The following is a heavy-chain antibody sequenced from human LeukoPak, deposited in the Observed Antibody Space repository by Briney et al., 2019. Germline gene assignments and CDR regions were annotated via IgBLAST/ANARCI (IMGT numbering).Heavy chain of an antibody. J-gene: IGHJ4*02. Sequence: ASVKVSCKASGYTFTGYYMHWVRQAPGQGLEWMGWSNPNSGGTNYAQKFHGRVTMTRDTSISTAYMELSRLRSDDTAVYYCARVPKGRGYDRNLDYWGQGTLVTVSS. CDR3: ARVPKGRGYDRNLDY. CDR2: SNPNSGGT. CDR1: GYTFTGYY. D-gene: IGHD5-12*01. V-gene: IGHV1-2*02.